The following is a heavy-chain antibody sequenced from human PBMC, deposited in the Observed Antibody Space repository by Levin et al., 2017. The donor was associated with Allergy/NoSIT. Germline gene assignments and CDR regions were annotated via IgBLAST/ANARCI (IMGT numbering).Heavy chain of an antibody. CDR3: ARRPYSAGFDP. V-gene: IGHV4-34*01. D-gene: IGHD2-21*01. CDR2: INDSGST. Sequence: GSLRLSCAVYGGSFRGYYWSWIRQSPGKGLEWIGEINDSGSTNDNPSLKSRVTMSVDTSKNQFSLKLRSMTAADTAVYYCARRPYSAGFDPWGQGTLVTVSS. J-gene: IGHJ5*02. CDR1: GGSFRGYY.